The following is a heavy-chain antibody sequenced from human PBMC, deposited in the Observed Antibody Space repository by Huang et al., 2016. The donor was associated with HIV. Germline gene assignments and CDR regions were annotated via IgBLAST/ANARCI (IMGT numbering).Heavy chain of an antibody. V-gene: IGHV3-73*02. CDR3: SRHPFDYYDSTDTGALDI. CDR1: GFTLSGSA. CDR2: IRGKINGYAT. D-gene: IGHD3-22*01. J-gene: IGHJ3*02. Sequence: EVQLVESGGGLVQPGGSLKLSCAASGFTLSGSAMHWVRQAAGGGLEWVGGIRGKINGYATVYSASVKGRFTISREDSKNTAYLQMNSLKTEDTAVYYCSRHPFDYYDSTDTGALDIWGQGTMVTVSS.